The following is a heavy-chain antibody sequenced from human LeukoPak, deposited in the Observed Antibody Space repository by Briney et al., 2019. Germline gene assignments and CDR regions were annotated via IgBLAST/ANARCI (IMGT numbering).Heavy chain of an antibody. Sequence: SETLSLTCAVYGGSFSGYYWSWIRQPPGKGLEWIGEINHSGSTNYNPSLKSRVTISVDTSKNQFSLKLSSVTAADTAVYYCARCRGRYYGPGNEYYFDYWGQGTLVTVSS. CDR3: ARCRGRYYGPGNEYYFDY. CDR2: INHSGST. V-gene: IGHV4-34*01. D-gene: IGHD3-10*01. J-gene: IGHJ4*02. CDR1: GGSFSGYY.